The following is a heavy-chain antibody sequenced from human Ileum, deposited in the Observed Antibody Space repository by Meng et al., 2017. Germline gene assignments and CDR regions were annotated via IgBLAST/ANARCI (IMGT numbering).Heavy chain of an antibody. CDR2: SHYTGTA. D-gene: IGHD2-15*01. Sequence: QVQLQESGPGLVKPSQTLSLTCTVSGGAISSGDYYWTWIRQSPGKGLEWIGYSHYTGTANYNPSLRGRVAISVDTSKNQVSLRVTSVTAADTAIYFCARGYCSGDNCYKTPGFWGQGTLVTVSS. V-gene: IGHV4-61*08. CDR3: ARGYCSGDNCYKTPGF. CDR1: GGAISSGDYY. J-gene: IGHJ4*02.